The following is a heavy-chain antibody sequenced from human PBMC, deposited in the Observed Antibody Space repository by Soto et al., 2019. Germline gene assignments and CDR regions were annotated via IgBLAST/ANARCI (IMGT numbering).Heavy chain of an antibody. V-gene: IGHV4-4*07. D-gene: IGHD2-21*02. CDR2: IYTSGST. J-gene: IGHJ6*02. CDR1: GGSISSYY. Sequence: QLLESGPGLVKPSETLSLTCTVSGGSISSYYWSWIRQPAGKGLEWIGRIYTSGSTNYNPSLKSRVTMSVDTSKNQFSLKLSSVTAADTAVYYCARDRWATVVTPPVYYGMDVWGQGTTVTVSS. CDR3: ARDRWATVVTPPVYYGMDV.